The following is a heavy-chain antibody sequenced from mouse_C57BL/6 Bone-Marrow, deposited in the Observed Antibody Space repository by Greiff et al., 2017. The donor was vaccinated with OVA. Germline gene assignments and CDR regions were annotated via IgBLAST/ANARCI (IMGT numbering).Heavy chain of an antibody. CDR3: AGYYCSRDYAMDY. Sequence: DVHLVESGGGLVQPGGSLSLSCAASGFTFTDYYMSWVRQPPGKALEWLGFIRNKANGYTTEYSASVKGRFTISRDNSQSILYLQMNALRAEDSATYYCAGYYCSRDYAMDYWGQGTSVTVSS. D-gene: IGHD1-1*01. CDR1: GFTFTDYY. CDR2: IRNKANGYTT. J-gene: IGHJ4*01. V-gene: IGHV7-3*01.